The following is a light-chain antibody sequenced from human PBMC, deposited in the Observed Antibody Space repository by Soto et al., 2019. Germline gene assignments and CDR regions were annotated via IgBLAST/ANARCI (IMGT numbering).Light chain of an antibody. CDR2: AAS. V-gene: IGKV1-39*01. CDR3: QQSYTTPRT. Sequence: DIRMTQSPSSLSASVGDRVSVTCRASQSISTCLNWYQQRPGEAPKLLIYAASSLQSGVPSRFSGSGSGADFTLTIGSLQPEDFATYYCQQSYTTPRTFGQGTKVEVK. CDR1: QSISTC. J-gene: IGKJ1*01.